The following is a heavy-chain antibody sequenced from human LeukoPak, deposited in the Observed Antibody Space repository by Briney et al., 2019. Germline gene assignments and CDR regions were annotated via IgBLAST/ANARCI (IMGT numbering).Heavy chain of an antibody. CDR2: IRYDGSNK. J-gene: IGHJ4*02. Sequence: GGSLRLSCAASGFTFSSYGMHWVRQAPGKGLEWVAFIRYDGSNKYYADSVKGRFTISRDNSKNTLYLQMNSLRAEDTAVYYCAKHNVHSSSPRTFDYWGQGTLVTVSS. D-gene: IGHD6-6*01. V-gene: IGHV3-30*02. CDR1: GFTFSSYG. CDR3: AKHNVHSSSPRTFDY.